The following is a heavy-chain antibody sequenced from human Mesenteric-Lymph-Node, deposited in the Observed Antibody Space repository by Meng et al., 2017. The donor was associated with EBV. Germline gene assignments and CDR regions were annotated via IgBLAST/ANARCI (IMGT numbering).Heavy chain of an antibody. V-gene: IGHV1-69*01. D-gene: IGHD4/OR15-4a*01. J-gene: IGHJ4*02. CDR2: IIFIFNTV. CDR3: ANVGYGAREFFDS. Sequence: QGERVQSGAGVNRPGSSGKVSCKASGGTFMNYGINWVRQAPGQGLEWMGGIIFIFNTVNYAQKLQGRVTITADESTTTAYMELSSLKSEDTAVYFCANVGYGAREFFDSWGQGTLVTVSS. CDR1: GGTFMNYG.